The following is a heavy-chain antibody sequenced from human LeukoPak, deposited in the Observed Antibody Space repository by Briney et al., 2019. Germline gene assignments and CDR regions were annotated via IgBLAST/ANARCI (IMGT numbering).Heavy chain of an antibody. CDR3: ARDVGGYDGGDY. Sequence: ASVKVSCKASGYTFTGYYMHWVRQAPGHGLEWMGWINPNSGGTNYAQKFQGRVTMTRDTSISTAYMELSRLRSDDTAVYYCARDVGGYDGGDYWGQGTLVTVSS. CDR2: INPNSGGT. V-gene: IGHV1-2*02. D-gene: IGHD5-12*01. J-gene: IGHJ4*02. CDR1: GYTFTGYY.